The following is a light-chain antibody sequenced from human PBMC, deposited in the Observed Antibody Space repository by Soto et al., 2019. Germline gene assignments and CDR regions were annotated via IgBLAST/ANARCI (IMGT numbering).Light chain of an antibody. CDR3: HQTFSTRSWT. CDR2: AAS. Sequence: DIQMTQSPSSLSASVGDSVTISCRASQSISRYLNWYQHKPGKAPKLLIYAASSLQSGVPSRFSGSGSGTDFTLTISTLQPEDFATYYCHQTFSTRSWTFGQGTKVDIK. V-gene: IGKV1-39*01. J-gene: IGKJ1*01. CDR1: QSISRY.